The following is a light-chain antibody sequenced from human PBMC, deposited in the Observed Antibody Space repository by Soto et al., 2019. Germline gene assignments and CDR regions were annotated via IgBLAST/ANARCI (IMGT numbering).Light chain of an antibody. Sequence: DIQMTQSPSSLSASVGDRVTITCRASQSISRYLNWYQQKPGKAPKLLIYAASSLQSGVQSRFSGSGSGTVFALTMNGLQPEDYASFYCQQSYSTPSTFGPGTKVDIK. CDR2: AAS. J-gene: IGKJ3*01. CDR3: QQSYSTPST. V-gene: IGKV1-39*01. CDR1: QSISRY.